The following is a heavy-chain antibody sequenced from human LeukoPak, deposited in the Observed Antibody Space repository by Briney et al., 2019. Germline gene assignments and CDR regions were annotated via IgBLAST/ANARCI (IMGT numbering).Heavy chain of an antibody. CDR2: IYHSGST. V-gene: IGHV4-4*02. Sequence: SETLSLTCAVSGGSISSSNWWSWVRQPPGKGLGWIGEIYHSGSTNYNPSLKSRVTISVDKSKNQVSLKLIAMTAADTAVYYCARIHFQFYYMDVWGKGTTVTVSS. CDR3: ARIHFQFYYMDV. CDR1: GGSISSSNW. D-gene: IGHD2/OR15-2a*01. J-gene: IGHJ6*03.